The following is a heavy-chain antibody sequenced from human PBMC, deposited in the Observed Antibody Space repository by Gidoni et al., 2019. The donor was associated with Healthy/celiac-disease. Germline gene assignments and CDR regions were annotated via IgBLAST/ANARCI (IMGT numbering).Heavy chain of an antibody. V-gene: IGHV3-48*01. D-gene: IGHD2-15*01. J-gene: IGHJ6*02. CDR1: GFTFSTYI. CDR3: ARTPRYCSGGSCYSDYYYGMDV. Sequence: EVQLVESGGGLVQPGGSLRLSCAASGFTFSTYILNWVRQAPGKGLEWVSYISRSSSTIYYADAVKGRFTISRDNDKNSLYLQMNSLRAEDTAVYYWARTPRYCSGGSCYSDYYYGMDVWGQGTTVTVSS. CDR2: ISRSSSTI.